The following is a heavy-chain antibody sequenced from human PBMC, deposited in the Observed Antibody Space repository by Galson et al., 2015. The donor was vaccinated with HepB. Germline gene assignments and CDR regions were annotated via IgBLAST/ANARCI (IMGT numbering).Heavy chain of an antibody. Sequence: TLSLTCTVSGVSISTANNHWSWIRQPPGKGLEWIAYISDRGSTFYKPSLKSRLIISLDTSMNQFSLKLSSVTAADTAVYYCARQGPYESSGYFYAQNWFDPWGQGTLVTVSS. V-gene: IGHV4-30-4*01. CDR1: GVSISTANNH. CDR3: ARQGPYESSGYFYAQNWFDP. CDR2: ISDRGST. J-gene: IGHJ5*02. D-gene: IGHD3-22*01.